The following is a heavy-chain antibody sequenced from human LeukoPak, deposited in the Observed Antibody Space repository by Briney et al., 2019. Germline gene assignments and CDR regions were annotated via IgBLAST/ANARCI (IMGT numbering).Heavy chain of an antibody. CDR2: INPNSGDT. J-gene: IGHJ4*02. D-gene: IGHD5-18*01. CDR3: EREQDIGMVSALDY. V-gene: IGHV1-2*02. CDR1: GYTFTGNY. Sequence: ASVKVSCKPTGYTFTGNYMHWVRQAPGLGLEWMGWINPNSGDTNYAQKFQGRVTMTRDTSISTAYMELSRLRSDDTAVYYCEREQDIGMVSALDYWGQGTLVTVSS.